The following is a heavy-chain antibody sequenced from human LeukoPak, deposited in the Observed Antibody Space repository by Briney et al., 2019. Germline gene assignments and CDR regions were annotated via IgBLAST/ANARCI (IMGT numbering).Heavy chain of an antibody. CDR1: GITVSSNY. CDR3: ARDKDWTYLDY. J-gene: IGHJ4*02. Sequence: GGSLRLSCAASGITVSSNYMSWVRQAPGKGLEWVANIKQDGSEKYYVDSVKGRFTISRDNAKNSLYLQMNSLRAEDTAVYYCARDKDWTYLDYWGQGTLVTVSS. CDR2: IKQDGSEK. D-gene: IGHD3/OR15-3a*01. V-gene: IGHV3-7*01.